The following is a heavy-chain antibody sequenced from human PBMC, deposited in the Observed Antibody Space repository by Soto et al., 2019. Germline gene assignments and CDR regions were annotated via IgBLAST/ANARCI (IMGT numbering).Heavy chain of an antibody. CDR1: GFTFSSNA. Sequence: GGSLRLSCAASGFTFSSNAMHWVRQAPGKGLEWVAVVSYDGNNKYFADSVKGRFTISRDNSKNTLYLQMNSLRAEDTAVYYCARDSNYYDSSGRGAFDIWGQGTMVTVSS. CDR2: VSYDGNNK. J-gene: IGHJ3*02. D-gene: IGHD3-22*01. V-gene: IGHV3-30-3*01. CDR3: ARDSNYYDSSGRGAFDI.